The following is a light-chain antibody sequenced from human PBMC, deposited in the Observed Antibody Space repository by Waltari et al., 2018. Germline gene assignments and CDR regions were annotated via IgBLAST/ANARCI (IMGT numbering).Light chain of an antibody. CDR2: QAS. J-gene: IGKJ5*01. Sequence: EVVKTQSPATLSPFPGERATFSCRASQSNASNLAWYQQKPAQAPRLLIYQASTRATGISARFRGSGSGAEFTLNISSLQSEDSAVYYCQQYNRWPPITFGQGTRLEIK. V-gene: IGKV3-15*01. CDR1: QSNASN. CDR3: QQYNRWPPIT.